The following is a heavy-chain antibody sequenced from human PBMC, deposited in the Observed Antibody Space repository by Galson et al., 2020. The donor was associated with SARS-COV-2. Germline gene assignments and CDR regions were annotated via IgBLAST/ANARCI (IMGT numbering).Heavy chain of an antibody. V-gene: IGHV4-4*02. CDR2: IYHSGGA. D-gene: IGHD6-13*01. CDR1: GGSISSSNW. CDR3: ARDSSSWSPFLQH. Sequence: SETLSLTCAVSGGSISSSNWYTWVRPPPGKGQEWIGEIYHSGGASYNPSLKSRVTMSVDTSKNQISLKLTSVTAADTAVYFCARDSSSWSPFLQHWGQGTLVTVSS. J-gene: IGHJ1*01.